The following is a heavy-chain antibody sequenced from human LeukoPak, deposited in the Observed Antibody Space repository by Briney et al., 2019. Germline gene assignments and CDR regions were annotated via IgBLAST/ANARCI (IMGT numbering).Heavy chain of an antibody. D-gene: IGHD6-13*01. J-gene: IGHJ6*03. CDR3: ARTTEAHSWQTRYYSYYMDV. CDR1: GGSISSYY. CDR2: IYDSWST. Sequence: SETLSLTCTVSGGSISSYYWSWIRKPPGKGLEWSGFIYDSWSTNYNPSLKSQVTISVDTSKNQFSLKLRSVTAADTAVYYCARTTEAHSWQTRYYSYYMDVWGKGTTVTVSS. V-gene: IGHV4-59*01.